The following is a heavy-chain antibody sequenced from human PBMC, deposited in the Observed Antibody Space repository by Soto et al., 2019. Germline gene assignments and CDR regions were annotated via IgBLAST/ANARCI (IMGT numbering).Heavy chain of an antibody. V-gene: IGHV4-39*01. J-gene: IGHJ2*01. CDR2: IYYSGST. D-gene: IGHD6-19*01. CDR3: ARHIGGGWYGFDGYFDL. Sequence: QLQLQESGPGLVKPSETLSLTCTVSGGSISSSSYYWGWIRQPPGKGLEWIGSIYYSGSTYYNPSLKHGVTISVYTSKNQFSRKLSSVTAADTAVYYCARHIGGGWYGFDGYFDLWGRGTLVTVSS. CDR1: GGSISSSSYY.